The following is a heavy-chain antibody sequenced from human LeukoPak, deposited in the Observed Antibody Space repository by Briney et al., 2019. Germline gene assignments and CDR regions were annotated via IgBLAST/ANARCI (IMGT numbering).Heavy chain of an antibody. CDR2: VYNDGTT. CDR1: GFIVSSNF. D-gene: IGHD6-13*01. V-gene: IGHV3-53*01. J-gene: IGHJ4*02. Sequence: HPGGSLRLSCAASGFIVSSNFMNWVRQAPGKGLEWISVVYNDGTTDYADSVKGRFTISRDKSKNTLYLQMNSLRAEDTAVYYCASSSSWYGGKVWAHYFDYWGQGTLVTVSS. CDR3: ASSSSWYGGKVWAHYFDY.